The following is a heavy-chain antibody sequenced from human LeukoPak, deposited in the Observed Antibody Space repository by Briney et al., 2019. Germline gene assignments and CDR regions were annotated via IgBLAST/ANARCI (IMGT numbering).Heavy chain of an antibody. J-gene: IGHJ5*02. Sequence: ASVKVSCKASGGTFSSYAITWVRQAPGQGLEWMGGIIPIFGTANYARKFQGRVTITADESTSTAYMELSSLRSGDTAVYYCARDLRNYDSSGEFDPWGQGTLVTVSS. CDR1: GGTFSSYA. CDR2: IIPIFGTA. V-gene: IGHV1-69*01. D-gene: IGHD3-22*01. CDR3: ARDLRNYDSSGEFDP.